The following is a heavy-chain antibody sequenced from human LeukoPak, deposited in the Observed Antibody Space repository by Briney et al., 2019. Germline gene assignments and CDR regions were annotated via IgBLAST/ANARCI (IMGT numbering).Heavy chain of an antibody. D-gene: IGHD5-12*01. Sequence: GRSLRLSCAASGFTFSSYGMHWVRQAPGKGLEWVAVISYDGSNKYYADSVKGRFTISRDNSKNTLYLQMNSLRAEDTAVYYCAKDGEYSGYDRARYYYHGMDVWGQGTTVTVSS. V-gene: IGHV3-30*18. CDR3: AKDGEYSGYDRARYYYHGMDV. CDR2: ISYDGSNK. CDR1: GFTFSSYG. J-gene: IGHJ6*02.